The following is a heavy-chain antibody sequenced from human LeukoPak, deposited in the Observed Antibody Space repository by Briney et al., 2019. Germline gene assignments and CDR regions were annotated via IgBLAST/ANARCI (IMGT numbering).Heavy chain of an antibody. Sequence: PGGSLRLSCVASGFSFITYWMSWVRQVPGKGLEWVANIKPDGREKYYVDSVRGRFTISRDNARNSLYLQMNSLRAEDTAVYYCARDDIVVVPAVPFDYWSQGTLVTVSS. CDR2: IKPDGREK. V-gene: IGHV3-7*01. CDR1: GFSFITYW. J-gene: IGHJ4*02. CDR3: ARDDIVVVPAVPFDY. D-gene: IGHD2-2*01.